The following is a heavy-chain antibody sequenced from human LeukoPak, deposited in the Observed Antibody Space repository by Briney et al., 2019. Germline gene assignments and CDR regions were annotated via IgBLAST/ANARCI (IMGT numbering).Heavy chain of an antibody. J-gene: IGHJ4*02. CDR3: AKDIQWLVPGYFDY. Sequence: GGSLRLTCAASGFTFSSYAMSWVRQPPGKGLEWVSAISASGDNTYYADSVKGRFTISRDNSKNTLYMQMNSLRAEDTAVYYCAKDIQWLVPGYFDYWGQGTLVTVSS. D-gene: IGHD6-19*01. V-gene: IGHV3-23*01. CDR1: GFTFSSYA. CDR2: ISASGDNT.